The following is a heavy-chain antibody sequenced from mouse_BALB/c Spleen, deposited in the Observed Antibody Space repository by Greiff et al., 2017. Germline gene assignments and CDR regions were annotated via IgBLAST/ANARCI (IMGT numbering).Heavy chain of an antibody. CDR2: ISSGGST. V-gene: IGHV5-6-5*01. CDR1: GFTFSSYA. J-gene: IGHJ4*01. Sequence: EVKLMESGGGLVKPGGSLKLSCAASGFTFSSYAMSWVRQTPEKRLEWVASISSGGSTYYPDSVKGRFTISRDNARNILYLQMSSLRSEDTAMYYCARDGNPHYYAMDYWGQGTSVTVSS. D-gene: IGHD2-1*01. CDR3: ARDGNPHYYAMDY.